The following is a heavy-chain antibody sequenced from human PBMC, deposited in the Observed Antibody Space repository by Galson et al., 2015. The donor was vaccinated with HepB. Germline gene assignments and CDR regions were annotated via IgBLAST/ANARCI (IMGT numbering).Heavy chain of an antibody. CDR3: AGLGDWGGFCFTDY. CDR2: FSSDGSAQ. D-gene: IGHD2-8*02. J-gene: IGHJ4*02. V-gene: IGHV3-30*03. Sequence: SLRLSCAASGFRFNSYVMHWVRQAPGKGLEWVSVFSSDGSAQLYADSVKGRFTISRDNSKNMLYLQMNSLTTEDTAMYYCAGLGDWGGFCFTDYWGQGTLVTVSS. CDR1: GFRFNSYV.